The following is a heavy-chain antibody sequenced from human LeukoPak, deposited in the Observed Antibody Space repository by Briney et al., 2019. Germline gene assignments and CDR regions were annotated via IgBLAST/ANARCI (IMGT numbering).Heavy chain of an antibody. CDR2: IITILGIA. CDR1: GGTFSSYA. CDR3: ASVLLWFGEPGGAFDI. V-gene: IGHV1-69*04. D-gene: IGHD3-10*01. J-gene: IGHJ3*02. Sequence: SVKVSCKASGGTFSSYAISWVRQAPGQGLEWMGRIITILGIANYAQKFQGRVTITADKSTSTAYMELSSLRSEDTAVYYCASVLLWFGEPGGAFDIWGQGTMVTVSS.